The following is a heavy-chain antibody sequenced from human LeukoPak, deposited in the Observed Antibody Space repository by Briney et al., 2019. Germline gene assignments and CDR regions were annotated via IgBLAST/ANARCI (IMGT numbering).Heavy chain of an antibody. D-gene: IGHD1-26*01. Sequence: GASVKVSCKASGGTFSSYAISWVRQAPGQGLEWMGIINPSGGSTSYAQKFQGRVTMTRDMSTSTVYMELSSLRSEDTAVYYCASGELLGFDYWGQGTLVTVSS. CDR1: GGTFSSYA. J-gene: IGHJ4*02. V-gene: IGHV1-46*01. CDR2: INPSGGST. CDR3: ASGELLGFDY.